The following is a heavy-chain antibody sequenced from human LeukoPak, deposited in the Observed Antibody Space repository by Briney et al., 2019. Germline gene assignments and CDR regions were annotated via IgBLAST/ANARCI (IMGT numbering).Heavy chain of an antibody. CDR3: ARDLAVAGLGAFDI. CDR1: GGSISSYY. D-gene: IGHD6-19*01. Sequence: SETLSLTCNVSGGSISSYYWTWIRQPPGKGLEWVGYIYDSGSTNYNPSLKSRVTISVDTSKNQFSLKLSSVTAADTAVYYCARDLAVAGLGAFDIWGQGTMVTVSS. V-gene: IGHV4-59*12. CDR2: IYDSGST. J-gene: IGHJ3*02.